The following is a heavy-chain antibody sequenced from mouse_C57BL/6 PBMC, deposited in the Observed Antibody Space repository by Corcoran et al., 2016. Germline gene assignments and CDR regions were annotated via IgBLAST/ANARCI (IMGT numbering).Heavy chain of an antibody. D-gene: IGHD2-12*01. J-gene: IGHJ2*01. CDR1: GYTFTDYY. V-gene: IGHV1-26*01. CDR3: ARSRGYYNFDY. CDR2: INPKNGGT. Sequence: EVQLQQSGPELVKPGASVKISCKASGYTFTDYYMNWVKQSHGKSLEWIGDINPKNGGTSYNQKFKGKATLTVDKSSSTAYMELRSLTSEDSAVYYCARSRGYYNFDYWGQGTTLTVSS.